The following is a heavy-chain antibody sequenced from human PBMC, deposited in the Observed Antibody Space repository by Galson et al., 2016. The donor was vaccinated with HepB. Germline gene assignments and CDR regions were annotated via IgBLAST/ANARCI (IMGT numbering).Heavy chain of an antibody. CDR2: IWYDGSNK. J-gene: IGHJ4*02. Sequence: SLRLSCAASRFTFSSYGMHWVRQAPGKGLEWVAVIWYDGSNKYYADSVKGRFTISRDNSKNTLYVQMNSLRAEDTAVYYCARDDFGDSIDSWGQGTLVTVSS. CDR3: ARDDFGDSIDS. V-gene: IGHV3-33*01. CDR1: RFTFSSYG. D-gene: IGHD4-17*01.